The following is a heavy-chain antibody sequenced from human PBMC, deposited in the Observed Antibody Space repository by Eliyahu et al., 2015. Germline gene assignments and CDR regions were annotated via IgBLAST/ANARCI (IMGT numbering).Heavy chain of an antibody. CDR2: INPSGGST. J-gene: IGHJ6*02. V-gene: IGHV1-46*01. CDR1: GSTFTSYY. CDR3: ARDHQYYYDSSGYSGSDYGMDV. Sequence: QVQLVQSGAEVKKPGASVKVSCKASGSTFTSYYXXWVRQAPGQGLEWMGIINPSGGSTSYAQKFQGRVTMTRDTSTSTVYMELSSLRSEDTAVYYCARDHQYYYDSSGYSGSDYGMDVWGQGTTVTVSS. D-gene: IGHD3-22*01.